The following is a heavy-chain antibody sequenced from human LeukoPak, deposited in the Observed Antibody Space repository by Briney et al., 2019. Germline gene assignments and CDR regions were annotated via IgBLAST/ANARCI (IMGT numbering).Heavy chain of an antibody. CDR3: ARDYSGWSRDY. CDR1: GFSFSSYS. V-gene: IGHV3-21*01. CDR2: ISSSSPYI. D-gene: IGHD6-19*01. Sequence: GGSLRLSCAASGFSFSSYSMNWVRQAPGKGLEWVSSISSSSPYIYYADSVKGRFSTSRDNAKNALYLQMDSLRAEDTAVYFCARDYSGWSRDYWGQGTLVTVSS. J-gene: IGHJ4*02.